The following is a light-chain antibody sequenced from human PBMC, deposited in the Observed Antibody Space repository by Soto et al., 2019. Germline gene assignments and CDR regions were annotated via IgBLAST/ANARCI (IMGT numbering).Light chain of an antibody. CDR1: SSNIGSNT. CDR3: AAWDDSRVWV. J-gene: IGLJ1*01. V-gene: IGLV1-44*01. Sequence: QSVLTQPPSASGTPGQRVTISCSGSSSNIGSNTVNWYQQLPGTAPKLLIYSNNQRPSGVPDRFSGSKSGTSASLAISGLQSEDEADYCCAAWDDSRVWVFGSGTKLTVL. CDR2: SNN.